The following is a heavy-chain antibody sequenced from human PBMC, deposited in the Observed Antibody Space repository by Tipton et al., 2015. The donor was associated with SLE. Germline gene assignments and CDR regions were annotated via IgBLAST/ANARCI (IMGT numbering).Heavy chain of an antibody. V-gene: IGHV4-59*01. Sequence: TLSLTCTVSGASISSYYWSWIRQPPGKGLEWIGYVYDIEFTNYNPSLKSRVTISLDTSKNQFSLKLSSATAADTAVYYCARGSGYSSVFGAFDIWGQGTMVSVSS. CDR3: ARGSGYSSVFGAFDI. J-gene: IGHJ3*02. D-gene: IGHD2-15*01. CDR2: VYDIEFT. CDR1: GASISSYY.